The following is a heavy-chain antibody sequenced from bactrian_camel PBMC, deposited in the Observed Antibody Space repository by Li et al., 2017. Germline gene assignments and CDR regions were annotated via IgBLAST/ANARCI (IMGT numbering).Heavy chain of an antibody. Sequence: VQLVESGGGSVQAGGSLRLSCAASGYTGSSYCMGWFRQVPGKEREGLATIYTGGGSTYYADSVKGRFTISQDCALSTAYLQMNNLKPEDTAMYYCAAHWAQEHWSAPAGYVHWGQGTQVTVS. CDR1: GYTGSSYC. D-gene: IGHD1*01. V-gene: IGHV3S40*01. CDR2: IYTGGGST. J-gene: IGHJ4*01. CDR3: AAHWAQEHWSAPAGYVH.